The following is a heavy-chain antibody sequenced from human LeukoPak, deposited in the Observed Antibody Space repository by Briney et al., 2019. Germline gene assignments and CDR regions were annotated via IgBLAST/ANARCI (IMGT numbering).Heavy chain of an antibody. D-gene: IGHD4-17*01. Sequence: GGSLRLSCVASGFTFSSYSMNWVRQAPGKGLEWVSSISSSSSYIYYADSVKGRFTISRDNAKNSLYLQMNSLRAEDTAVYYCARDYGDYVRRDDAFDIWGQGTMVTVSS. CDR1: GFTFSSYS. CDR2: ISSSSSYI. J-gene: IGHJ3*02. V-gene: IGHV3-21*01. CDR3: ARDYGDYVRRDDAFDI.